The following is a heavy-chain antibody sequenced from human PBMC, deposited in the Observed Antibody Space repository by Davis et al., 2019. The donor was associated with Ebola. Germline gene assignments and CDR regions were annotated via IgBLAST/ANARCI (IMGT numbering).Heavy chain of an antibody. D-gene: IGHD6-13*01. CDR2: ISSRSSYI. CDR1: GFTFSAHS. Sequence: GGSLRLSCAASGFTFSAHSMNWVRQAPGKGLEWVSFISSRSSYIYYADSLKGRFTISRDNAENSLYLQMNSLRVEDTAIYYCARGRSAAGTPDSDYWGQGTLVTVSS. J-gene: IGHJ4*02. CDR3: ARGRSAAGTPDSDY. V-gene: IGHV3-21*01.